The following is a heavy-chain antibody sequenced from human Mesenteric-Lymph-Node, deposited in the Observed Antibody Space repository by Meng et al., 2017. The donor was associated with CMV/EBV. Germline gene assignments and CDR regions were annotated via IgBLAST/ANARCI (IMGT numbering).Heavy chain of an antibody. CDR1: GGSISSYY. D-gene: IGHD2-21*01. CDR3: ARHGRVPSHTVYCGGDCPFDY. Sequence: SETLSLTCTVSGGSISSYYWSWIRQPPGKGLEWIGYIYYSGSTNYNPSLKSRVTISVDTSKNQFSLKLSSVTAADTAVYYCARHGRVPSHTVYCGGDCPFDYWGQGTLVTVSS. J-gene: IGHJ4*02. V-gene: IGHV4-59*08. CDR2: IYYSGST.